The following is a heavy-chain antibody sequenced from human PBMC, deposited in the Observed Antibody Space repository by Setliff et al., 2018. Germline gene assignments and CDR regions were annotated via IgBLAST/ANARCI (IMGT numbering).Heavy chain of an antibody. Sequence: GGSLRLSCAASGFTFSSYSMNWVRQAPGKGLEWVSSISSSSYIYYADSVKGRFTISRDNAKNSLYLQMNSLRAEDTAVYYCARGSIAAAGTDLDYWGQGTLVTVSS. J-gene: IGHJ4*02. CDR3: ARGSIAAAGTDLDY. CDR2: ISSSSYI. V-gene: IGHV3-21*01. D-gene: IGHD6-13*01. CDR1: GFTFSSYS.